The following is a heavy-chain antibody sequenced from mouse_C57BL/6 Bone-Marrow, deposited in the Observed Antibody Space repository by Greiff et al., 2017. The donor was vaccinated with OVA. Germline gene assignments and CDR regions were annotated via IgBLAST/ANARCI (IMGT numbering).Heavy chain of an antibody. CDR1: GFNIKDDY. D-gene: IGHD1-1*01. CDR2: IDPENGDT. CDR3: TTDSYGFAY. V-gene: IGHV14-4*01. Sequence: EVQRVESGAELVRPGASVKLSCTASGFNIKDDYMHWVKQRPEQGLEWIGWIDPENGDTEYASKFQGKATITADTSSNTAYLQLSSLTSEDTAVYYCTTDSYGFAYWGQGTLVTVSA. J-gene: IGHJ3*01.